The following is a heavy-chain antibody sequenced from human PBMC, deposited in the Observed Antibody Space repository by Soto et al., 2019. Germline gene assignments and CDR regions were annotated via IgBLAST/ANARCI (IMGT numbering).Heavy chain of an antibody. CDR1: GGSISSGGYS. V-gene: IGHV4-30-2*01. Sequence: SETLSLTCTVSGGSISSGGYSWSWIRQPPGKGLEWIGYIYHSGSTYYNPSLKSRVTISVDRSKNQFSLKLISVTAADTAVYYCAREGNLGRWLQPLDYWGQGTLVTVSS. J-gene: IGHJ4*02. CDR2: IYHSGST. D-gene: IGHD5-12*01. CDR3: AREGNLGRWLQPLDY.